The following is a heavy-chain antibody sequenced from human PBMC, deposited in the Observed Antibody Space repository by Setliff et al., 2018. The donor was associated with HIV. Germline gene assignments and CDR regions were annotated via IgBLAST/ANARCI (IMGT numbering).Heavy chain of an antibody. J-gene: IGHJ6*04. CDR1: GFTFSSYS. CDR2: IKPDGSEK. V-gene: IGHV3-7*03. CDR3: TRDPRPMDV. Sequence: PGGSLRLSCAASGFTFSSYSMNWVRQAPGKGLEWVANIKPDGSEKYYVDSVKGRFAISRDNAKNSLYLQMNSLRAEDTAIYYCTRDPRPMDVWGKGTTVTVSS.